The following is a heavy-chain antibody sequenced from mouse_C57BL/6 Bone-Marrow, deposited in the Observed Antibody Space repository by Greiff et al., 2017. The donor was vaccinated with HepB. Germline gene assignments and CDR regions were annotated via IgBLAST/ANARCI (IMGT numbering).Heavy chain of an antibody. J-gene: IGHJ2*01. CDR1: GYTFTSYW. CDR2: IHPNSGST. D-gene: IGHD2-3*01. CDR3: ARYRWLLGY. V-gene: IGHV1-64*01. Sequence: QVQLKQPGAELVKPGASVKLSCKASGYTFTSYWMHWVKQRPGQGLEWIGMIHPNSGSTNYNEKFKSKATLTVDKSSSTAYMQLSSLTSEDSAVYYCARYRWLLGYWGQGTTLTVSS.